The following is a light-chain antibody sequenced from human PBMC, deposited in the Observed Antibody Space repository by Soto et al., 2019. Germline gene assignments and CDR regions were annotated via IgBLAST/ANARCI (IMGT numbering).Light chain of an antibody. CDR2: EVS. J-gene: IGLJ1*01. CDR3: SSYTSSSTLYV. CDR1: SSDVGGYKY. V-gene: IGLV2-14*01. Sequence: QSALTQPASVSGSPGQSITISFTGSSSDVGGYKYVSWYQHHPGKVPKLIIFEVSNRPSGVSNRFSGSKSGNTASLTISGLQAEDEADYYCSSYTSSSTLYVFGTGTKVTVL.